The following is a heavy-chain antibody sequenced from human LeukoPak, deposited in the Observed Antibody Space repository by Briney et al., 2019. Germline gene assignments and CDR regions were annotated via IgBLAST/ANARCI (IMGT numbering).Heavy chain of an antibody. V-gene: IGHV4-59*02. CDR1: GVSVSDYY. J-gene: IGHJ4*02. Sequence: PSETLSLTCTVSGVSVSDYYWSWIRQSPGKGLEWIGYIYYTGTSYNPSLKSRVTISADTSKNQFSLNLSSVTAADTAVYYCASRKLGNDYWGQGTLVTVSS. CDR2: IYYTGT. D-gene: IGHD7-27*01. CDR3: ASRKLGNDY.